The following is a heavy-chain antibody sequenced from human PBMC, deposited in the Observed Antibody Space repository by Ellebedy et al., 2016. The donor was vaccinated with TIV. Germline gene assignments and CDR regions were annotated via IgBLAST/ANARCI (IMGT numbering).Heavy chain of an antibody. D-gene: IGHD2-2*02. CDR1: GYTFTGYY. Sequence: ASVKVSCXASGYTFTGYYMHWVRQAPGQGLEWMGWINPNSGGTNYAQKFQGRVTMTRDTSISTAYMELSRLRSDDTAVYYCARSSCSSTSCYTPNRYFDYWGQGTLVTVSS. CDR3: ARSSCSSTSCYTPNRYFDY. J-gene: IGHJ4*02. CDR2: INPNSGGT. V-gene: IGHV1-2*02.